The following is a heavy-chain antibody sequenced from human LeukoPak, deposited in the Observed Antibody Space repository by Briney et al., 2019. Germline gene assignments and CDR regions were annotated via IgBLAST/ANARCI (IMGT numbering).Heavy chain of an antibody. D-gene: IGHD6-13*01. V-gene: IGHV4-59*01. CDR2: MDDRGDS. Sequence: SETLSLTCTVSGDSMRSYYWSWIRQAPGNGLEWLGHMDDRGDSNYNPSLKGRGSISVDTSKNQFSLKLRSVTAADTAVYYCARDSRYDSGWFDDGMDVWGPGTTVTVSS. J-gene: IGHJ6*02. CDR3: ARDSRYDSGWFDDGMDV. CDR1: GDSMRSYY.